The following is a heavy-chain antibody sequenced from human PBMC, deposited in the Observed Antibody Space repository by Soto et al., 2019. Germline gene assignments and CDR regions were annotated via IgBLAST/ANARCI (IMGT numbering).Heavy chain of an antibody. J-gene: IGHJ4*02. CDR1: GFTFSNAW. V-gene: IGHV3-15*02. D-gene: IGHD5-18*01. Sequence: EVPLVESGGALVKPGESLRLSCAASGFTFSNAWMSWVRQAPGKALEWVGRIKSKTEGGTTDHAAPVKGRFNVSRDDSKNTLYLHMNSLKTEDTAVYYCATSIYSYTYFRYWGQGTLVTVSS. CDR2: IKSKTEGGTT. CDR3: ATSIYSYTYFRY.